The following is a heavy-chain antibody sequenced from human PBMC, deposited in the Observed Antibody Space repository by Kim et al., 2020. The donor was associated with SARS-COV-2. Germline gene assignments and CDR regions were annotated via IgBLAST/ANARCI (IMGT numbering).Heavy chain of an antibody. Sequence: GGSLRLSCAASGFSFSSYGMHWVRQAPGKGLEWVAVISYDGSNKYYADSVKGRFTISRDNSKNTLYLQMNSLRAEDTAVYYCAKDTRGIEYSSYGFDYWG. CDR2: ISYDGSNK. CDR1: GFSFSSYG. J-gene: IGHJ4*01. V-gene: IGHV3-30*18. D-gene: IGHD6-6*01. CDR3: AKDTRGIEYSSYGFDY.